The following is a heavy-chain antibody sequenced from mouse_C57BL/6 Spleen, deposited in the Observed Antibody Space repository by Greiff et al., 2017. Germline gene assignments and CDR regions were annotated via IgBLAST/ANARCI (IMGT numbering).Heavy chain of an antibody. CDR3: ARSPYYYGSCYFDD. J-gene: IGHJ2*01. D-gene: IGHD1-1*01. Sequence: EVQLHQSGPELVKPGASVKISCTASGFTFTDYYMHWVQQSPGKSLEWIGDINPNNGGTSYNQKFKGKATLAVDKSSSTAYMELRSLTSEDTAVYDCARSPYYYGSCYFDDWGQGTTLTVSS. V-gene: IGHV1-26*01. CDR2: INPNNGGT. CDR1: GFTFTDYY.